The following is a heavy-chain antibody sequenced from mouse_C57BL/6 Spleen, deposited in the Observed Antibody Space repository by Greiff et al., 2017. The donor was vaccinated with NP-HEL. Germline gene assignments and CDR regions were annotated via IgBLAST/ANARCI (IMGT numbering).Heavy chain of an antibody. CDR3: ARHEYGSSYFDY. CDR2: FYPGSGSI. CDR1: GYTFTEYT. J-gene: IGHJ2*01. D-gene: IGHD1-1*01. V-gene: IGHV1-62-2*01. Sequence: VHLVESGAELVKPGASVKLSCKASGYTFTEYTIHWVKQRSGQGLEWIGWFYPGSGSIKYNEKFKDKATLTADKSSSTVYMELSRLTSEDSAVYFCARHEYGSSYFDYWGQGTTLTVSS.